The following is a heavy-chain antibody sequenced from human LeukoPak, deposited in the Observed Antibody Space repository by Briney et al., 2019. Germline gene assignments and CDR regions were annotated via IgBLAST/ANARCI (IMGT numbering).Heavy chain of an antibody. D-gene: IGHD3-22*01. J-gene: IGHJ3*02. CDR2: ISGSGGST. CDR1: GFTFSSYA. Sequence: GALRLSCAASGFTFSSYAMSWVRQAPGKGLEWVSAISGSGGSTYYADSVKGRFTISRDNSKNTLYLQMNSLRAEDTAVYYCAKDILSSGYPYDAFDIWGQGTMVTVSS. V-gene: IGHV3-23*01. CDR3: AKDILSSGYPYDAFDI.